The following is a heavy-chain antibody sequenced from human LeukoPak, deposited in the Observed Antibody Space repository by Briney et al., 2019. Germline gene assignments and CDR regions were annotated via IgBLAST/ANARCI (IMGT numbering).Heavy chain of an antibody. CDR3: AKDHESDGYPCLDH. V-gene: IGHV3-21*01. CDR2: ISSSSSYI. CDR1: GFTFSSYS. J-gene: IGHJ4*02. D-gene: IGHD2-21*01. Sequence: KSGGSLRLSCAASGFTFSSYSMNWVRQAPGKGLEWVSSISSSSSYIYYADSVKGRFTISRDNAKNSLYLQMNSLRAEDTAVYYCAKDHESDGYPCLDHWGLGTLVTVSS.